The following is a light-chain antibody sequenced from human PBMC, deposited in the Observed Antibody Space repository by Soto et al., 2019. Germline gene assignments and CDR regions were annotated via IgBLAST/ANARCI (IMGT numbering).Light chain of an antibody. J-gene: IGKJ4*01. CDR1: QSFGNY. V-gene: IGKV3-11*01. CDR2: DTS. Sequence: EIVLTQSPATLSVYPGEGATLSCRASQSFGNYIAWYQQKPGQVPRLLISDTSNRATGIPARFSGSGSGADCSLVISSLEPEDSAIYYCQHRANWPLLVFGGGTKVEIK. CDR3: QHRANWPLLV.